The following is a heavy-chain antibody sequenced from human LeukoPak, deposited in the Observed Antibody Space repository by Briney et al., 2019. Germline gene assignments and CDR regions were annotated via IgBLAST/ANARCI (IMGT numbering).Heavy chain of an antibody. CDR2: INPSGGST. Sequence: ASVKVSCKASGYTLTSNYMHWVRQAPGQGLEWMGIINPSGGSTSYAQKFQGRISMTRDTSTNTVYMELSSLRPEDTAVYFCAREQGSTMVRGPVDYWGQGTLVTVSS. D-gene: IGHD3-10*01. V-gene: IGHV1-46*01. CDR3: AREQGSTMVRGPVDY. CDR1: GYTLTSNY. J-gene: IGHJ4*02.